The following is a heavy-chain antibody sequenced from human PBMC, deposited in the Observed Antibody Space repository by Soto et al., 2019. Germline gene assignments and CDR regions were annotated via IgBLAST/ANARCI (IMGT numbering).Heavy chain of an antibody. CDR3: ARILASMVRGALDV. CDR1: GFTFSSYW. J-gene: IGHJ6*02. V-gene: IGHV3-7*01. Sequence: GGSLRLSCAASGFTFSSYWMSWVRQAPGKGLEWVANIKQDGSEKYYVDSVKGRFTISRDNAKNSLYLQMNSLRAEDMAVYYCARILASMVRGALDVWGQGTTVTVSS. D-gene: IGHD3-10*01. CDR2: IKQDGSEK.